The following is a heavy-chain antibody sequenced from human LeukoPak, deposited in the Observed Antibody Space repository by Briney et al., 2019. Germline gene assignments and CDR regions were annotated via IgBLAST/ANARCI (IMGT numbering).Heavy chain of an antibody. CDR1: GFTFSSYV. V-gene: IGHV3-30-3*01. Sequence: GGSLRLSCAASGFTFSSYVMHWVRQAPGKGLEWVAVISYDGSNDYYADSVKGRFTISRDNSKNTLYLQMNSLRAEDTAVYYCANAASYDSSGYSIWGQGTMVTVSS. D-gene: IGHD3-22*01. CDR2: ISYDGSND. J-gene: IGHJ3*02. CDR3: ANAASYDSSGYSI.